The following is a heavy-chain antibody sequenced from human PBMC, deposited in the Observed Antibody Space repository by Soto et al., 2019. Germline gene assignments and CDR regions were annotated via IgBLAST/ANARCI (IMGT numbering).Heavy chain of an antibody. CDR3: ARGTDCSSNSCSKPYYYYYGMDV. D-gene: IGHD2-2*01. J-gene: IGHJ6*02. CDR2: IIPIFGTA. Sequence: SVKVSCKASGGTFSSYAISWVRQAPGQGLEWMGGIIPIFGTANYAQKFQGRVTITADESTSTAYMELSSLRSEDTAVYYCARGTDCSSNSCSKPYYYYYGMDVWGQGTTVTVSS. CDR1: GGTFSSYA. V-gene: IGHV1-69*13.